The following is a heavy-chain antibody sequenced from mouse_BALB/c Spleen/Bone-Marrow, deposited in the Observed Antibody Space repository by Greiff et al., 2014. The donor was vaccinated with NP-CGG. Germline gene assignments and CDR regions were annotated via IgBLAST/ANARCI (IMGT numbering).Heavy chain of an antibody. CDR1: GYTFTDSV. V-gene: IGHV1-77*01. D-gene: IGHD2-3*01. CDR2: IYSGSGST. J-gene: IGHJ3*01. Sequence: QVQLQQSGPELVKPGASVKMSCKASGYTFTDSVISWVKQRTGQGLEWIGEIYSGSGSTYYNEKFKGKATLTADKSSNTAYMQLSSLTSEDSAVYFCTRAKDDGNKRACFAYWGQGTLVTVSA. CDR3: TRAKDDGNKRACFAY.